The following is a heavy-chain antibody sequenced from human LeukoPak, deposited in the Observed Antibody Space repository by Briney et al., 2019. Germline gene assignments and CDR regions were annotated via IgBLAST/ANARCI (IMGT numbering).Heavy chain of an antibody. D-gene: IGHD3-22*01. J-gene: IGHJ4*02. Sequence: GGSLRLSCAASGFTFSSYGMHWVRQAPGKGLEWVAFIRYDGSNKYYADSVKGRFTISRDNSKNTLYLQMNSLRAEDTAVYYCAKDAQHFRYYDSSGYFFDYWGQGTLVIVSS. V-gene: IGHV3-30*02. CDR2: IRYDGSNK. CDR3: AKDAQHFRYYDSSGYFFDY. CDR1: GFTFSSYG.